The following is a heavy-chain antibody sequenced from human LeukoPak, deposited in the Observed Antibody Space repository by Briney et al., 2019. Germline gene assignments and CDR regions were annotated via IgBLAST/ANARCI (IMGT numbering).Heavy chain of an antibody. V-gene: IGHV4-34*01. CDR1: GGSFSGYY. J-gene: IGHJ6*03. Sequence: SETLSLTCAVYGGSFSGYYWSWIRQPPGKGLEWIGEINHSGSTNYNPSLKSRVTISVDTSKNQFSLKLSSVTAADTAVYYCARGGGYQLLYEFRRYYYMDVWGKGTTVTVSS. D-gene: IGHD2-2*02. CDR3: ARGGGYQLLYEFRRYYYMDV. CDR2: INHSGST.